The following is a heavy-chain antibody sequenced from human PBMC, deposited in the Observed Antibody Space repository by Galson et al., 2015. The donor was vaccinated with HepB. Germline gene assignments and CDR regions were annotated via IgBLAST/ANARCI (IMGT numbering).Heavy chain of an antibody. V-gene: IGHV1-46*01. Sequence: SVKVSCKASGYTFTNYYIHWVRQAPGQGLEWMGIINPNSGSTSYTQKFQGRVTMSRDTSTSTVYMELSSLRSDDTAVYYCARSGWKRSAWRFDYWGQGTLVTVSS. CDR2: INPNSGST. CDR1: GYTFTNYY. CDR3: ARSGWKRSAWRFDY. J-gene: IGHJ4*02. D-gene: IGHD6-25*01.